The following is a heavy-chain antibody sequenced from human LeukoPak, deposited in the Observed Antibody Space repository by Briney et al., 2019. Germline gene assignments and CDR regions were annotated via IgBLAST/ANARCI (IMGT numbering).Heavy chain of an antibody. J-gene: IGHJ4*02. D-gene: IGHD2-15*01. Sequence: GASENLSRNASGSSFTSYDSNWVRHATGQGLEWVGWMNPNSGNTGYAQKFPGSVRIIADESTSTAYMELRSLSSEATAVSYCSRGRGCVKIALFDYWGQGTLVTVSS. V-gene: IGHV1-8*01. CDR2: MNPNSGNT. CDR1: GSSFTSYD. CDR3: SRGRGCVKIALFDY.